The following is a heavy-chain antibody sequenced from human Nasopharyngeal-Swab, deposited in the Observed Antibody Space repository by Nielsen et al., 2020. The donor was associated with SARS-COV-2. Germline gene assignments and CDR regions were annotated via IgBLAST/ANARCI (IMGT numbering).Heavy chain of an antibody. J-gene: IGHJ6*02. CDR3: ARGETRRDGYKNLYYYYYGMDV. CDR1: GLTFSSYA. D-gene: IGHD5-24*01. Sequence: GESLKISCAASGLTFSSYAMHWVRQAPGKGLEWVAVISYDGSNKYYADSVKGRFTISRDNSKNTLYLQMNSLRAEDTAVYYCARGETRRDGYKNLYYYYYGMDVWGQGTTVTVSS. CDR2: ISYDGSNK. V-gene: IGHV3-30*04.